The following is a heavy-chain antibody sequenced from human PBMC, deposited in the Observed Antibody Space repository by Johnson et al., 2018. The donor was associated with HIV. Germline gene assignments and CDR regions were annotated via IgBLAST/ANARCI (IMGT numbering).Heavy chain of an antibody. CDR2: ILSDGSNI. D-gene: IGHD1-14*01. J-gene: IGHJ3*02. Sequence: QVQLVESGGGLVQPGGSLRLSCAASGFTFSSYDMHWVRQAPGKGLEWVSIILSDGSNIYYADSVKGRFTISRDNSKNTMYLQMNSLRAEDTALYYCAKLMTTAGPRGFDIWGQGTMVTVSS. CDR1: GFTFSSYD. V-gene: IGHV3-30*18. CDR3: AKLMTTAGPRGFDI.